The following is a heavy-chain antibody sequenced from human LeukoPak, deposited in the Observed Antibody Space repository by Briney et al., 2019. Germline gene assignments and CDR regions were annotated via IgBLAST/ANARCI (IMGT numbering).Heavy chain of an antibody. Sequence: GGALRLPCEASGFTFSSYSKNLARHAPGEGLGGGFYISRRSSTIYYADSVKGRFTISRDNAKNSLYLQMNSLRAEDTAVYYCARDDSSGWYYFDYWGQGTLVTVSS. D-gene: IGHD6-19*01. CDR1: GFTFSSYS. CDR3: ARDDSSGWYYFDY. CDR2: ISRRSSTI. J-gene: IGHJ4*02. V-gene: IGHV3-48*01.